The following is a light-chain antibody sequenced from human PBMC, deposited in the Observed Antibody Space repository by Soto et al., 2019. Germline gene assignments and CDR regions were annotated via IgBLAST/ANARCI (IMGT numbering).Light chain of an antibody. Sequence: DVVMTQSPLSLPVTLGQPASISCRSSQGLVFSDGNIYLSWFQQRPGQSPRRLIYKISNRDSGVPDRFSGSGSGTDFTLRISRVEAEDVGVYYCMQSTPWPPAFGPGTKVDIK. V-gene: IGKV2-30*01. CDR1: QGLVFSDGNIY. CDR3: MQSTPWPPA. J-gene: IGKJ3*01. CDR2: KIS.